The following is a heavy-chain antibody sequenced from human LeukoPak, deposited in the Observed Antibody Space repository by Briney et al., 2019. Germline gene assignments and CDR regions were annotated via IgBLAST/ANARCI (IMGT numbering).Heavy chain of an antibody. Sequence: SETLSLTCTVSGGSISSYYWNWIRQPPGKGLEWIGYIYYSGSTNYNPSLKSRVTISVDTSKNQFSLKLSSVAAADTAVYYCARGASSGWKDYWGQGTLVTVSS. CDR2: IYYSGST. D-gene: IGHD6-19*01. V-gene: IGHV4-59*01. CDR3: ARGASSGWKDY. J-gene: IGHJ4*02. CDR1: GGSISSYY.